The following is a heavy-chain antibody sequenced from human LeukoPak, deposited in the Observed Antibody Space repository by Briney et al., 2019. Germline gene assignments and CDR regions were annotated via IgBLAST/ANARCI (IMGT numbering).Heavy chain of an antibody. Sequence: SETLSLTCLVSGDSVSRTSYYYWSWIRQPPGKGLEWIGNIYSSGSANYNPSLKSRVTMSVDTSNNQFSLKLGSVTAADSAVYYCARGNYYDSSGYPNFDYWGQGTLVTVSS. CDR3: ARGNYYDSSGYPNFDY. CDR2: IYSSGSA. D-gene: IGHD3-22*01. CDR1: GDSVSRTSYYY. J-gene: IGHJ4*02. V-gene: IGHV4-61*01.